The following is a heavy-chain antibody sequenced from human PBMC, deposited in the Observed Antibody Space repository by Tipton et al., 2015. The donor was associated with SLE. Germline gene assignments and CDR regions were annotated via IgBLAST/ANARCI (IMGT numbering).Heavy chain of an antibody. CDR2: IYTSGST. D-gene: IGHD3-22*01. V-gene: IGHV4-4*09. CDR3: ARPSGFDSFDI. CDR1: GGSIGYYY. Sequence: LRLSCTVSGGSIGYYYWSWIRQPPGRGLEWIGYIYTSGSTNYNPSLKSRVTLSIDTSKNQFSLKLSSVTAADTAVYYCARPSGFDSFDIWGQGTMVTVSS. J-gene: IGHJ3*02.